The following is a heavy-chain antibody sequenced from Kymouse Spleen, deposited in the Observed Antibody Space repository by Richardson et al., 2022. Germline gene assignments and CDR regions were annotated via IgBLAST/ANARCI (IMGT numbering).Heavy chain of an antibody. Sequence: EVQLVESGGGLVQPGGSLRLSCAASGFTFSSYWMSWVRQAPGKGLEWVANIKQDGSEKYYVDSVKGRFTISRDNAKNSLYLQMNSLRAEDTAVYYCARENYGSGSYWILFDYWGQGTLVTVSS. J-gene: IGHJ4*02. CDR3: ARENYGSGSYWILFDY. CDR2: IKQDGSEK. CDR1: GFTFSSYW. V-gene: IGHV3-7*01. D-gene: IGHD3-10*01.